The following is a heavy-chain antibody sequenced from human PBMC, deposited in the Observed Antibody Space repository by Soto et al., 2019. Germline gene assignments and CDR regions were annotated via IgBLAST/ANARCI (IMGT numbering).Heavy chain of an antibody. CDR2: IIPIFGTA. CDR1: GGTFSSYA. J-gene: IGHJ4*02. Sequence: SVKVSCKASGGTFSSYAISWVRQAPGQGLEWMGGIIPIFGTANYAQKFQGRVTITADKSTSTAYMELSSLRSEDTAVYYCASSIPPPYGGNSEYWGQGTLVAVSS. D-gene: IGHD4-17*01. V-gene: IGHV1-69*06. CDR3: ASSIPPPYGGNSEY.